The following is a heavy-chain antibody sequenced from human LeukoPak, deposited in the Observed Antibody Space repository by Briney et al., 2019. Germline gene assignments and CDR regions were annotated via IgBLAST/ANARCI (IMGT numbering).Heavy chain of an antibody. V-gene: IGHV3-23*01. CDR3: AKDRTNSWRNFDY. CDR2: ISGSGGRT. D-gene: IGHD6-13*01. CDR1: GCSFSSYG. Sequence: GVSLRLSCSGCGCSFSSYGMSWVGQAPGEGREGVSGISGSGGRTFYADSAKGRLTISSDTSKNTLYLQMNSLRAEDTAVYYCAKDRTNSWRNFDYWGQGTLVTVAS. J-gene: IGHJ4*02.